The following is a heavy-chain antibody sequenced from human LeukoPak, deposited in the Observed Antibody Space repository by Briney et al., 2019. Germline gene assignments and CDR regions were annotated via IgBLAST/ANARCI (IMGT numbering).Heavy chain of an antibody. CDR2: IIPIFGTA. V-gene: IGHV1-69*01. J-gene: IGHJ3*02. CDR1: GGTFSIYA. Sequence: GASVNVSCKASGGTFSIYAISWVRQAPGQGLEWMGGIIPIFGTANYAQKFQGRVTITADESTSTAYMELSSLRSEDTAVYYCARESGDSSGRDAFDIWGQGTMVTVSS. CDR3: ARESGDSSGRDAFDI. D-gene: IGHD3-22*01.